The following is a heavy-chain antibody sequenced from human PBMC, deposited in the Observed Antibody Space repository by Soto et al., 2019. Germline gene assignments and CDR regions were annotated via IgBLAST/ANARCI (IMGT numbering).Heavy chain of an antibody. J-gene: IGHJ4*02. CDR3: PGEVASGY. CDR2: ISRDGGTK. CDR1: GFTVSTYG. D-gene: IGHD2-21*01. Sequence: QVQLVESGGGVVQPGRSLSLSCAVSGFTVSTYGMHWVRQAPGKGLEWVAVISRDGGTKYYADSVKGRFTIPRDNSRNTLFLEMNSLRGDDLAVYYCPGEVASGYWGQGTLVTVSS. V-gene: IGHV3-30*03.